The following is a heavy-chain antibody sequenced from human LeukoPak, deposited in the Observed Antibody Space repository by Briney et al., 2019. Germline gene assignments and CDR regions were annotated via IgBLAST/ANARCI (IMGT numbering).Heavy chain of an antibody. CDR3: ARSRYCSGGSCYSGYFQH. CDR2: INHSGST. CDR1: GGSFSGYY. D-gene: IGHD2-15*01. Sequence: SETLSLTCAVYGGSFSGYYWSWIRQPPGKGLEWIGEINHSGSTNYNPSLKSRVTISVDASKYQFSLKMSSVTAADTAVYYCARSRYCSGGSCYSGYFQHWGQGTLVTVSS. J-gene: IGHJ1*01. V-gene: IGHV4-34*01.